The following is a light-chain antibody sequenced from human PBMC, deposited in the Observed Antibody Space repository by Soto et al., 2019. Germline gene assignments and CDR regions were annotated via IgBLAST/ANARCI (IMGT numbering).Light chain of an antibody. Sequence: DVVMTQSPLSLPVILGQSASISCRSNQSLVYSDGDTYLNWFQQRPGQSPRRLIYKVSNRDSGVXDXXSGSGSGTDFALVISRVATADVGTYYCMQNTHWPWTCGQGTKVEIK. V-gene: IGKV2-30*01. J-gene: IGKJ1*01. CDR2: KVS. CDR1: QSLVYSDGDTY. CDR3: MQNTHWPWT.